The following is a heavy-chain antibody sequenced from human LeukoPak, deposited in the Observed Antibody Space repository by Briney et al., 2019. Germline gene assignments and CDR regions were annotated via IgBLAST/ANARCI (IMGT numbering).Heavy chain of an antibody. V-gene: IGHV1-8*03. CDR1: GYTFTSYD. CDR3: ARGNRNDSFLRWDYYYYMDV. D-gene: IGHD3-3*01. J-gene: IGHJ6*03. Sequence: ASVKVSCKASGYTFTSYDINWVRQATGQGLEWMGWMNPNSGNTGYAQKFQGRVTITRNTSISTAYMELSSLRSEDTAVYYCARGNRNDSFLRWDYYYYMDVWGKGTTVTISS. CDR2: MNPNSGNT.